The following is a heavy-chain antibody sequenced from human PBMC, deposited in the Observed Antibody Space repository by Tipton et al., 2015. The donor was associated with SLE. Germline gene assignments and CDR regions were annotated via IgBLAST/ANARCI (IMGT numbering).Heavy chain of an antibody. CDR2: IYYSGST. CDR1: GGSISSHY. V-gene: IGHV4-39*07. Sequence: TLSLTCTVSGGSISSHYWSWIRQPPGKGLEWIGSIYYSGSTYYNPSLKSRVTISVDTSKNQFYLKLSSVTAADTAVYYCARPLAAAGPLSFDYWGQGTLVTVSS. CDR3: ARPLAAAGPLSFDY. D-gene: IGHD6-13*01. J-gene: IGHJ4*02.